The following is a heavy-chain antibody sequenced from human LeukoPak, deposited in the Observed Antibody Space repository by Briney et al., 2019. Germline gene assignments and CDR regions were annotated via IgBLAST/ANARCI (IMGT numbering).Heavy chain of an antibody. CDR2: IIIIFGTA. V-gene: IGHV1-69*13. J-gene: IGHJ6*02. D-gene: IGHD3-10*01. CDR1: GGTFSSYA. CDR3: ARALNYYGSGSYYSYYGMDV. Sequence: SVKVSCKASGGTFSSYAISWVRQAPGQGLEWMGGIIIIFGTANYAQKFQGRVTITADESTSIAYMELSSLRSEDTAVYYCARALNYYGSGSYYSYYGMDVWGQGTTVTVSS.